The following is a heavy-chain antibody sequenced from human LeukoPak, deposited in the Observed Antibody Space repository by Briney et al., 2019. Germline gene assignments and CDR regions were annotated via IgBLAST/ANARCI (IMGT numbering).Heavy chain of an antibody. D-gene: IGHD4-17*01. CDR3: ARSPQTNTVSDY. CDR1: GFTFSSYS. V-gene: IGHV3-21*01. J-gene: IGHJ4*02. CDR2: ISSSSSYI. Sequence: PGGSLRLSCAASGFTFSSYSMNWVRQAPGKGLEWVSSISSSSSYIYYADSVKGRFTISRDNAKNSLYLQMNSLRAEDTAVYYCARSPQTNTVSDYWGQGTLVTVSS.